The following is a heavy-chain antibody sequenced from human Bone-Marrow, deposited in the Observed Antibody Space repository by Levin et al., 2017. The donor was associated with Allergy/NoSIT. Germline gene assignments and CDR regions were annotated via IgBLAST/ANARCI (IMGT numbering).Heavy chain of an antibody. V-gene: IGHV3-33*01. CDR1: GLTFSSYG. Sequence: GESLKISCAASGLTFSSYGMHWVRQAPGKGLEWVAVIWYDGSNKYYADSVKGRFTISRDNSKNTLYLQMNSLRVEDTAVYFCARVLGGDYVGYFDLWGRGTPVIVSS. D-gene: IGHD4-17*01. CDR2: IWYDGSNK. J-gene: IGHJ2*01. CDR3: ARVLGGDYVGYFDL.